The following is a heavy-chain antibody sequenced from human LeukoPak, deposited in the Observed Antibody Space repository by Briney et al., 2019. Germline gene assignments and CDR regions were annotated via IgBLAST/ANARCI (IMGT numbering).Heavy chain of an antibody. Sequence: PSETLSLTCTVSGGSISSSSYYWTWIRHTPEKGLEWIGEMNPSGSTNYNPSLKSRVTISVDTSKNQFSLTLSSVTAADTAVYYCARGRQDVTMIVVIMTAVSYYLDVWGKGTTVTVS. CDR2: MNPSGST. V-gene: IGHV4-39*07. D-gene: IGHD3-22*01. CDR3: ARGRQDVTMIVVIMTAVSYYLDV. J-gene: IGHJ6*03. CDR1: GGSISSSSYY.